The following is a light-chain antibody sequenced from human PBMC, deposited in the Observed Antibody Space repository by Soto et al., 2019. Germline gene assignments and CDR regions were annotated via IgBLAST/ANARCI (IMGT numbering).Light chain of an antibody. CDR1: SSDVGGYNY. CDR2: EVT. Sequence: QSALTQPPSASGSPGQSVTISCTGTSSDVGGYNYVSWYQHHPGKAPKLMIYEVTKRPSGVPDRFSGSKSGNTASLTVSGLQAEDEADYYCGSWDSSLSAYVFGTGTKLTVL. J-gene: IGLJ1*01. V-gene: IGLV2-8*01. CDR3: GSWDSSLSAYV.